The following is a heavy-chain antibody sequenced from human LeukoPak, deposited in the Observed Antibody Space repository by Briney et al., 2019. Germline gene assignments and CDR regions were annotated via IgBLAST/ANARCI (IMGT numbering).Heavy chain of an antibody. J-gene: IGHJ4*02. V-gene: IGHV3-53*01. Sequence: GGSLRLSCAASGSTVSSNYMSWVRQAPGKGLEWVADISGGGEHTFYADSVKGRFTISRDNSKDTLHLQMSILRPEDTALYYCASGPYSSSYFASWGQGTMVTVSS. D-gene: IGHD6-13*01. CDR3: ASGPYSSSYFAS. CDR2: ISGGGEHT. CDR1: GSTVSSNY.